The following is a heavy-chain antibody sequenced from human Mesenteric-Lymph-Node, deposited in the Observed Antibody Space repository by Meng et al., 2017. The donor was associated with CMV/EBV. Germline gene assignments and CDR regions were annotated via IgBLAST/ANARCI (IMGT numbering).Heavy chain of an antibody. J-gene: IGHJ4*02. V-gene: IGHV3-23*01. Sequence: GESLKISCAASGFTFSTYSMNWVRQAPGKGLEWVSAISGSGGSTYYADSVKGRFTISRDNSKNTLYLQMNSLRAEDTAVYYCAKGRNGDNEPIDFDYWGQGTLVTVSS. CDR3: AKGRNGDNEPIDFDY. CDR2: ISGSGGST. CDR1: GFTFSTYS. D-gene: IGHD4-17*01.